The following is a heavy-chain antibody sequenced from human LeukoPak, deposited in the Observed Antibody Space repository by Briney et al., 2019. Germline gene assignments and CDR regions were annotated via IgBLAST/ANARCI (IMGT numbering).Heavy chain of an antibody. Sequence: ASVKVSCKASGYTFTSYGISWVRHAPGQGLEWMGWISAYNGNTNYAQKLQGRVTMTTDTSTSTAYMELRSLRSDDTAVYYCARDSRKRGYSYGYCYFDYWGQGTLVTVSS. CDR2: ISAYNGNT. V-gene: IGHV1-18*01. CDR1: GYTFTSYG. J-gene: IGHJ4*02. CDR3: ARDSRKRGYSYGYCYFDY. D-gene: IGHD5-18*01.